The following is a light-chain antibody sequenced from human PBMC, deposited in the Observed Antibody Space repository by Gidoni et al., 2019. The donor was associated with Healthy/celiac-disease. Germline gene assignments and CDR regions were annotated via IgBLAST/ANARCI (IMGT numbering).Light chain of an antibody. Sequence: QSVLTQPASVAGSPGQSITISCTGTSSDVGSYHLVSWYQQHPGKAPKLMIHEVSKRPSGVSNRFSGSKSGNTASLTISGLQAEDEADYYCCSYAGSSTVVFGGGTKLTVL. CDR3: CSYAGSSTVV. CDR2: EVS. V-gene: IGLV2-23*02. CDR1: SSDVGSYHL. J-gene: IGLJ2*01.